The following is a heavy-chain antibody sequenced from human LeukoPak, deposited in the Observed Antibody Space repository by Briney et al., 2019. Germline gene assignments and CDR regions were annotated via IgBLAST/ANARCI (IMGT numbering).Heavy chain of an antibody. D-gene: IGHD4-11*01. V-gene: IGHV1-2*06. CDR3: ARDRGTTYASDI. J-gene: IGHJ3*02. CDR1: GYTFTSYY. Sequence: ASVKVSCKASGYTFTSYYMHWVRQAPGQGLEWMGRLNPNSGDTDYAQNFRGRVTMTRDTSITTAYMELRRLTSDDTAVYYCARDRGTTYASDIWGQGTMVTVSS. CDR2: LNPNSGDT.